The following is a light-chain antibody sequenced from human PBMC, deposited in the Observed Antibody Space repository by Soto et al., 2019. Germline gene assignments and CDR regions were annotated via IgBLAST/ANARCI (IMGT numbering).Light chain of an antibody. CDR2: KAS. CDR1: QTISSW. Sequence: VQMTQSPSTLSGSVEDRVTITCLASQTISSWLAWYKQKPGKAPRLLIYKASSLQSGVPSRFSGNGSGTDFTLTISGLQPDDFESYYCQQYNSYSGMFGQGTKVDIK. CDR3: QQYNSYSGM. V-gene: IGKV1-5*03. J-gene: IGKJ1*01.